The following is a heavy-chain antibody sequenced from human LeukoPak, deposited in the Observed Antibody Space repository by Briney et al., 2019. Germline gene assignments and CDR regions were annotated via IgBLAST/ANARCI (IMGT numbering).Heavy chain of an antibody. Sequence: GGSLRLSCAASGFTFSSYAMSWVRQAPGEGLEWVSAISGSGGSTYYADSVKGRFTISRDNSKNTLYLQMNSLRAEDTAVYYCAKLPSPIVVVINRYWGQGTLVTVSS. CDR2: ISGSGGST. J-gene: IGHJ4*02. CDR1: GFTFSSYA. CDR3: AKLPSPIVVVINRY. D-gene: IGHD3-22*01. V-gene: IGHV3-23*01.